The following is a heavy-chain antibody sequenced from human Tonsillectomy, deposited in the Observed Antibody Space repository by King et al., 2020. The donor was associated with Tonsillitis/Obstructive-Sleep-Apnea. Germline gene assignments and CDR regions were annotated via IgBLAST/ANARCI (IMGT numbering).Heavy chain of an antibody. CDR2: ISYSGARI. V-gene: IGHV3-21*01. CDR1: GFTFSSYN. D-gene: IGHD6-19*01. J-gene: IGHJ4*02. Sequence: VQLVESGGGLVKPGGSLRLSCAASGFTFSSYNINWVRQAPGKGLEWVSSISYSGARIYYRQSVKGRFTISRDNAENSASLQMDSLRADDTAICYCTREQEQSGFDSWGPGTLVTVPS. CDR3: TREQEQSGFDS.